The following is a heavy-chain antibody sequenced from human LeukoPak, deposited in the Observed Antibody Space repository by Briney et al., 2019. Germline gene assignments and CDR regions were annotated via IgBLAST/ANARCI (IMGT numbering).Heavy chain of an antibody. D-gene: IGHD6-19*01. CDR2: IRSDGSDK. J-gene: IGHJ4*02. CDR1: GFTFSSYG. CDR3: AKSQVTGWYDFDY. Sequence: GGSLRLSCAASGFTFSSYGMNWVRQAPGKGLEWMASIRSDGSDKKYADSVKGQFTISRDNSKSTLNLQMNSLRPEDTAVYYCAKSQVTGWYDFDYWGQGTLVIVSS. V-gene: IGHV3-30*02.